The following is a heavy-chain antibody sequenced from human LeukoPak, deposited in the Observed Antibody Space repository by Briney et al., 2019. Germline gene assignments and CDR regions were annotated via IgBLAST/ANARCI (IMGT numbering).Heavy chain of an antibody. CDR3: GADSMPRGVFSYAFDI. CDR2: IVAGSGDT. D-gene: IGHD3-10*01. Sequence: SVKVSCKASGFTFTSSAVQWVRQARGQRLEWIGWIVAGSGDTNSAQKFRERVTITRDISTRTAYMELSSLRSEDTAVYYCGADSMPRGVFSYAFDIWGQGTMVTVSS. CDR1: GFTFTSSA. V-gene: IGHV1-58*01. J-gene: IGHJ3*02.